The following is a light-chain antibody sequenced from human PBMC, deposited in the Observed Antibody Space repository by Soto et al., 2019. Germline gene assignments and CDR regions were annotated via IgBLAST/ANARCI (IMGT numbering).Light chain of an antibody. CDR1: QSVSSY. CDR3: QQYNNWPRT. V-gene: IGKV3-11*01. Sequence: EIVLTQSPVTLSLSPGERATLSCRASQSVSSYLAWYQQKPGQAPRLLIYDASNRATGIPDRFSGSGSGTDFTLTFSSLEPEDFAVYYCQQYNNWPRTFGQGTKVDIK. CDR2: DAS. J-gene: IGKJ1*01.